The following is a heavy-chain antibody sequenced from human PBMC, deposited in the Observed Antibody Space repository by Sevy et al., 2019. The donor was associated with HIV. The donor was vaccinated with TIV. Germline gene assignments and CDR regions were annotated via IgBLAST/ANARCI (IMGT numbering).Heavy chain of an antibody. CDR3: ARALQNYYYGMDV. Sequence: SETLSLTCTVSGDSMSNYYWSWIRQPPGKGLEWIGYIYYSRSTNYNPSLKSRVTISVDKSKNQFSLKLSSVTAADTAVYYCARALQNYYYGMDVWGQGNTVTVSS. J-gene: IGHJ6*02. CDR1: GDSMSNYY. CDR2: IYYSRST. D-gene: IGHD3-16*02. V-gene: IGHV4-59*01.